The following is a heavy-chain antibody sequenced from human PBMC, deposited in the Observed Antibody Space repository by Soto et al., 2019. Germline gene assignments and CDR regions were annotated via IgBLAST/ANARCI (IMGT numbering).Heavy chain of an antibody. Sequence: QVQLQQSGPGLVKPSQTLSLTCAISGDSVSSNSAAWNWIRQSPSRGLEWLGRTYYRSKWYNDYAVAVKSRRTINPDTSTNQFSLQLNSVTPEDTAVYYCAREPGNGDGYTPEYSGMDVWGQGTTVTVSS. CDR1: GDSVSSNSAA. CDR2: TYYRSKWYN. J-gene: IGHJ6*02. V-gene: IGHV6-1*01. D-gene: IGHD5-12*01. CDR3: AREPGNGDGYTPEYSGMDV.